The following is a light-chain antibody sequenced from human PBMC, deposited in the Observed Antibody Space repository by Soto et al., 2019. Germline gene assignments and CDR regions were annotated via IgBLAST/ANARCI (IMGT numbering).Light chain of an antibody. J-gene: IGKJ2*01. Sequence: DIVMTQSPDAQSVSLVERATINCKSSESVLYSSSNRNYLAWFQQKPGQPPKLLIYWASTRESGVPDRFSGSGSGTDITLTIGSLQAEDVAVYYSQQYYRTPYTFGQGTKLEIK. V-gene: IGKV4-1*01. CDR1: ESVLYSSSNRNY. CDR2: WAS. CDR3: QQYYRTPYT.